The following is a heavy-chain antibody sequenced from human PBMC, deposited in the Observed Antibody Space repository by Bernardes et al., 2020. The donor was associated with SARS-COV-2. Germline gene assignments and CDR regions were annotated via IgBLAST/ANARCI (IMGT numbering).Heavy chain of an antibody. J-gene: IGHJ5*02. CDR3: VRGASKTDPLPLNL. V-gene: IGHV3-64D*06. Sequence: GGSLRLSCEVSGFTFAKHSMHWVRQAPDRSLEFVSTVLSTGTSTLYADSVKGRFVVSRDNSNNTLYLQMARLRIEDTGLYFCVRGASKTDPLPLNLWGRGIHVTVSS. CDR1: GFTFAKHS. CDR2: VLSTGTST.